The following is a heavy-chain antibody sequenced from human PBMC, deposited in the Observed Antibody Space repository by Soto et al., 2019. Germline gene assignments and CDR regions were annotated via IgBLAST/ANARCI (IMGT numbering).Heavy chain of an antibody. V-gene: IGHV3-23*01. CDR3: AKDRYNWNPQALDY. Sequence: GGSLRLSCAASGFTLKINAMSWVRQAPGKGLEWVSSISGTGGSTSYADSVKGRFTISRDNSKNTLSLQMNSLRAEDTAVYYCAKDRYNWNPQALDYWGQGSLVTVSS. J-gene: IGHJ4*02. CDR2: ISGTGGST. CDR1: GFTLKINA. D-gene: IGHD1-20*01.